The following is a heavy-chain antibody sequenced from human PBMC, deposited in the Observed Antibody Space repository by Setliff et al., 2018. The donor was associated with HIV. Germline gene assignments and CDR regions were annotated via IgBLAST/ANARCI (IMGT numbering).Heavy chain of an antibody. CDR2: IRYDGSYR. J-gene: IGHJ4*02. CDR1: GFTFISYG. Sequence: GGSLRLSCAVSGFTFISYGMYWVRQAPGKGLEWVAFIRYDGSYRYYVDSVKGRFTISRDNSKNTMFLQMNSLRVEDTAVYYCAKDTYDSSGYYFYLDYWGQGTLVTVSS. D-gene: IGHD3-22*01. CDR3: AKDTYDSSGYYFYLDY. V-gene: IGHV3-30*02.